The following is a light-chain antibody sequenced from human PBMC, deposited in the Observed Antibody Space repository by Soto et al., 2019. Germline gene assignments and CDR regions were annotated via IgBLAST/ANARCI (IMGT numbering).Light chain of an antibody. CDR1: QSTGTW. J-gene: IGKJ1*01. V-gene: IGKV1-5*03. CDR2: EAS. CDR3: QQYNDFSGT. Sequence: DIQMTQSPSILSASVGARVPIACRARQSTGTWLAWYQQKPGKAPNLLIYEASNLKSGVPSRFSGSGSGTEFTLTISNLQPDDFASYYCQQYNDFSGTFGQGTKVDIK.